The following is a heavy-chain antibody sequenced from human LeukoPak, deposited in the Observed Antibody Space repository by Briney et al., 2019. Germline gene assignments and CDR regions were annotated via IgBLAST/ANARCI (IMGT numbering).Heavy chain of an antibody. Sequence: GGSLRLSCAASGFTFSSYSMNWLRQAPGKGLEWVSSISSSSSYIYYADSVKGRFTISRDNAKNSLYLQMNSLRAEDTAVYYCARPKTYYYDSSDAFDIWGQGTMVAVSS. CDR1: GFTFSSYS. CDR2: ISSSSSYI. CDR3: ARPKTYYYDSSDAFDI. J-gene: IGHJ3*02. V-gene: IGHV3-21*01. D-gene: IGHD3-22*01.